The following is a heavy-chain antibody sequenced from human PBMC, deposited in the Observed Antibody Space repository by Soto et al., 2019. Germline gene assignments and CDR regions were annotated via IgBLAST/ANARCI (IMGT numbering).Heavy chain of an antibody. CDR2: IIPIFGTA. D-gene: IGHD1-20*01. Sequence: ASVKVSCKASGGTFSSYAISWVRQAPGQGLEWMGGIIPIFGTANYAQKFQGRVTITADESTSTAYMELSSLRSEDTAVYYCARGQNVPRYLRYYYGMDVRGQGTTVTV. CDR1: GGTFSSYA. V-gene: IGHV1-69*13. CDR3: ARGQNVPRYLRYYYGMDV. J-gene: IGHJ6*02.